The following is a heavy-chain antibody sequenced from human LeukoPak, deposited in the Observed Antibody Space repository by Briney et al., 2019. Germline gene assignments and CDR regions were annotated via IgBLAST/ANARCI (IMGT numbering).Heavy chain of an antibody. CDR2: IYSGGST. D-gene: IGHD5-18*01. V-gene: IGHV3-53*01. J-gene: IGHJ3*02. CDR3: ARFRGSYGFSAFDI. Sequence: GGSLRLSCAASGFTVSSNYMSWVRQAPGKGLEWVSVIYSGGSTYYADSVKGRFTISRDNSKNTLYLQMNSLRAEDTAVYYCARFRGSYGFSAFDIWGQGTMVTVPS. CDR1: GFTVSSNY.